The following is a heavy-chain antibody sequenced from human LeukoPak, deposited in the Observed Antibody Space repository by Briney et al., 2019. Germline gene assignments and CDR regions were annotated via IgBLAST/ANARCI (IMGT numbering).Heavy chain of an antibody. CDR2: IYYSGST. CDR3: ARLDGGDFDY. Sequence: PSETLSLTCTVSGGSISSHYWSWIRQPPGKGLEWIGYIYYSGSTNYNPPLKSRVTISVDTSKNQFSLKLSSVTAADTAVYYCARLDGGDFDYWGQGTLVTVSS. J-gene: IGHJ4*02. CDR1: GGSISSHY. V-gene: IGHV4-59*11.